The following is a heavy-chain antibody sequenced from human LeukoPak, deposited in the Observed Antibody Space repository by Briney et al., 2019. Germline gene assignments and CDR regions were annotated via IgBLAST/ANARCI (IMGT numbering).Heavy chain of an antibody. CDR3: ASYGDYEGWFDP. V-gene: IGHV4-59*01. CDR1: GGSISGYY. J-gene: IGHJ5*02. D-gene: IGHD4-17*01. Sequence: PSESLSLTCTVSGGSISGYYWNWIRQPPGKGLEWIGYIYSSGSTNYNPSLRSRVTISLDTSKNQFSLKLSSVTAADTAVYYCASYGDYEGWFDPWGQGILVTVSS. CDR2: IYSSGST.